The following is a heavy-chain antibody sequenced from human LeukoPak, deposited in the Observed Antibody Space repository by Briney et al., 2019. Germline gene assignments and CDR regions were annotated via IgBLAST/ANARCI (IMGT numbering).Heavy chain of an antibody. Sequence: SSETLSLTCTVSGFSISSYYWSWIRQPPGNGLEGIGYIYYSGSTNYNPSLKSRVTISVDTSKNQFSLKLSSVTAADTAVYSCARGEDNYGSGTYYLFDYWGQGTLVTVSS. CDR2: IYYSGST. J-gene: IGHJ4*02. V-gene: IGHV4-59*01. CDR3: ARGEDNYGSGTYYLFDY. CDR1: GFSISSYY. D-gene: IGHD3-10*01.